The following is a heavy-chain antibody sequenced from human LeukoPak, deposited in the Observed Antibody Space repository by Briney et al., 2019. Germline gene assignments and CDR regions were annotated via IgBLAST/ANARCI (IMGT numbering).Heavy chain of an antibody. CDR3: ARGSSGYGRYYFDY. CDR2: IYHSGST. Sequence: PSETLSLTCTVFGASISNTGYYWGWIRQPPGKGLEWIGNIYHSGSTYYSPSLKSRVTLSVDTSKNQFSLKLSSVTAADTAVYYCARGSSGYGRYYFDYWGQGTLVTVSS. CDR1: GASISNTGYY. V-gene: IGHV4-39*01. J-gene: IGHJ4*02. D-gene: IGHD5-12*01.